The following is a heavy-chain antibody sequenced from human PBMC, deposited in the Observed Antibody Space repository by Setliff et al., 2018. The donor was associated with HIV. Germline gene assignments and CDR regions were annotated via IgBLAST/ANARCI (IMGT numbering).Heavy chain of an antibody. CDR3: ARVVSQSNPHWYFDL. V-gene: IGHV1-18*04. CDR1: GGTFGGNA. CDR2: ISGYKGNT. J-gene: IGHJ2*01. D-gene: IGHD3-10*01. Sequence: ASVKVSCKVSGGTFGGNAFSWVRQAPGQGLEWMGWISGYKGNTNYAQKLQGRVTMTTDTSTNTASMELRSLRSDDTAIYYCARVVSQSNPHWYFDLWGRGTLVTVSS.